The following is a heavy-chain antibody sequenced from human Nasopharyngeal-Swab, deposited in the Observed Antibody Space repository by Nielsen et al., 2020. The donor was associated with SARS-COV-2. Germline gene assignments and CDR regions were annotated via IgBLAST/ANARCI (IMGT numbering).Heavy chain of an antibody. CDR2: IYYSGST. J-gene: IGHJ6*04. Sequence: SETLSLTCTVSGGSISSYYWSWIRQPPGKGLEWIGYIYYSGSTNYNPSLKSRVTISVDTSKNQFSLKLSSVTAADTAVYYCARERGYCSSTSCYWPEWLDVWGKGTTVTVSS. CDR1: GGSISSYY. V-gene: IGHV4-59*12. D-gene: IGHD2-2*01. CDR3: ARERGYCSSTSCYWPEWLDV.